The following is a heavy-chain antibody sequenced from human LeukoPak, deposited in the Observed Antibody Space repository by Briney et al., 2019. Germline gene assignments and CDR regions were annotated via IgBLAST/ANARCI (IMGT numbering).Heavy chain of an antibody. V-gene: IGHV3-23*01. J-gene: IGHJ4*02. CDR3: AKDRTASSGYYYFDY. CDR2: ISGSGGST. Sequence: GGSLRLSCAASGFTFSSYAMSWVRQDPGKGLEWVSAISGSGGSTYYADSVKGRFTISRDNSKNTLYLQMSSLRAEDTAVYYCAKDRTASSGYYYFDYWGQGTLVTVSS. D-gene: IGHD3-22*01. CDR1: GFTFSSYA.